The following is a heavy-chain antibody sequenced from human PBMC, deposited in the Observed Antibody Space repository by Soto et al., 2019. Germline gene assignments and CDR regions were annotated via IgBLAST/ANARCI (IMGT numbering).Heavy chain of an antibody. CDR1: GGSISSSNYY. V-gene: IGHV4-39*02. Sequence: SETLSLTCTVSGGSISSSNYYWGWIRQPPGKGLEWIGSIYYSGSTYYNPSLKSRVTISVDTSKNQFSLKLSSVTAADTAVYYCARGMTTVTTFDYWGQGTLVTVSS. CDR2: IYYSGST. CDR3: ARGMTTVTTFDY. D-gene: IGHD4-17*01. J-gene: IGHJ4*02.